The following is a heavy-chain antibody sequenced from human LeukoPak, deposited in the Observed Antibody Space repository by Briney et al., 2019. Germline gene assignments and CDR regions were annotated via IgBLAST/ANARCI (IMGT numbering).Heavy chain of an antibody. V-gene: IGHV3-48*01. Sequence: GGSLRLSCAASGFTFSSYAMSWVRQAPGKGLEWVSYISSSSSTIYYADSVKGRFTISRDNAKNSLYLQMNSLRAEDTAVYYCARDLYDWGQGTLVTVSS. CDR2: ISSSSSTI. J-gene: IGHJ1*01. D-gene: IGHD5/OR15-5a*01. CDR1: GFTFSSYA. CDR3: ARDLYD.